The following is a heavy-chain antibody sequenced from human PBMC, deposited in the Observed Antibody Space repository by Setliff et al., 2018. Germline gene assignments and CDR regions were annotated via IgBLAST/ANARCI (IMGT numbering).Heavy chain of an antibody. D-gene: IGHD2-15*01. V-gene: IGHV1-18*01. CDR2: ISAYSGDT. J-gene: IGHJ5*02. Sequence: GASVKVSCKASGGTFTNYGVSWVRQAPGQGLEWMGWISAYSGDTIYAQNYQGRVTMTTDTSTSTAYMELRSLRSDDTAVYYCAKDRVEVVVAAPQARFDPWGQGTLVTVSS. CDR1: GGTFTNYG. CDR3: AKDRVEVVVAAPQARFDP.